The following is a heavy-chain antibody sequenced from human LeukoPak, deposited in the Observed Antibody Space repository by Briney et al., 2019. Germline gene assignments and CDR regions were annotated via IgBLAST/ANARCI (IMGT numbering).Heavy chain of an antibody. V-gene: IGHV4-34*01. Sequence: PSETLSLTCAVYGGSFSGYYWSWIRQPPGKGLEWIGEINHSGSTNYNPSLKSRVTISVDTSKNQFSLKLSSVTAADTAVYYCARMPSITRGYFDYWGQGTLVTVSS. CDR2: INHSGST. D-gene: IGHD3-10*01. CDR1: GGSFSGYY. CDR3: ARMPSITRGYFDY. J-gene: IGHJ4*02.